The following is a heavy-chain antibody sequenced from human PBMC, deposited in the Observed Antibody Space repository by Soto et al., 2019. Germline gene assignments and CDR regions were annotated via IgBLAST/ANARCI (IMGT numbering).Heavy chain of an antibody. CDR3: ARDYYDSSGPMDV. CDR1: GFTFSSYA. Sequence: QGQLVESGGGVVQPGRSLRLSCAASGFTFSSYAMHWVRQAPGKGLEWVAVISYDGSNKYYADSVKGRFTISRDNSKNTLYLQMNSLRAEDTAVYYCARDYYDSSGPMDVWGQGTTVTVSS. CDR2: ISYDGSNK. J-gene: IGHJ6*02. D-gene: IGHD3-22*01. V-gene: IGHV3-30-3*01.